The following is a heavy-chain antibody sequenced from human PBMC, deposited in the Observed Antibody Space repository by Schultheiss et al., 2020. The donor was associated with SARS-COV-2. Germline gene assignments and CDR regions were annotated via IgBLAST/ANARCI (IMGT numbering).Heavy chain of an antibody. Sequence: ASVKVSCKASGYTFTSYGISWVRQAPGQGLEWMGWISAYNGNTNYAQKLQGRVTMTTDTSTSTAYMELRSLRSDDTAVYYCARAERYSSSWLAPNFDYWGQGTLVTVSS. J-gene: IGHJ4*02. CDR1: GYTFTSYG. V-gene: IGHV1-18*01. D-gene: IGHD6-13*01. CDR2: ISAYNGNT. CDR3: ARAERYSSSWLAPNFDY.